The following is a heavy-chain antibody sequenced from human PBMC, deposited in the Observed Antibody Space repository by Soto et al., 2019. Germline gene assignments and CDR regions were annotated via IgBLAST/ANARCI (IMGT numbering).Heavy chain of an antibody. CDR1: GYTFTSYA. Sequence: ASVKVSCKASGYTFTSYAMHWVRQAPGQRLEWMGWINAGNGNTKYSQKFQGRVTITRDTSASTAYMELSSLRSEDTAVYYCARSIAVAGIHFDYWGQGTLVTAPQ. CDR2: INAGNGNT. V-gene: IGHV1-3*01. D-gene: IGHD6-19*01. J-gene: IGHJ4*02. CDR3: ARSIAVAGIHFDY.